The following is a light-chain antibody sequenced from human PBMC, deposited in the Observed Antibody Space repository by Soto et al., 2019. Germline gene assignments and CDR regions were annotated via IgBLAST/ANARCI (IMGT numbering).Light chain of an antibody. Sequence: IRQSLFSFSVSHGERATLSCRASQSVSSNLAWYQHKPGQSPRLLIYGGSARATGIPARFSGGGSGAEYTLTICCLQSEHFAVYYCQLYDKRPRTFGQGTKVDI. J-gene: IGKJ1*01. CDR2: GGS. V-gene: IGKV3-15*01. CDR1: QSVSSN. CDR3: QLYDKRPRT.